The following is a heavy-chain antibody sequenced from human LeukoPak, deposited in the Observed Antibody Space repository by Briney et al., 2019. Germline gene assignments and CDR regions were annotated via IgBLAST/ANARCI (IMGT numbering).Heavy chain of an antibody. J-gene: IGHJ4*02. Sequence: GGSLRLSCAVSGFTLSTSWMSWVRLAPGGGVEWVADINPDGRVTFSAASVKGRFTISRDNAKNSVYLQMNSLRVEDTAVYYCARDPGWGAADYWGQGTLVTVSS. CDR3: ARDPGWGAADY. D-gene: IGHD7-27*01. CDR2: INPDGRVT. CDR1: GFTLSTSW. V-gene: IGHV3-7*01.